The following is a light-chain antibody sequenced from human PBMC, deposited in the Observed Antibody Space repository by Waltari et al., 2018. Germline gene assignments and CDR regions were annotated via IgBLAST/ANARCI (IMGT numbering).Light chain of an antibody. V-gene: IGLV2-14*01. CDR2: NVT. CDR1: SSDVGGYNY. Sequence: QSALTQPASVSGSPGQSITISCTGTSSDVGGYNYVSWYQQHPGEAPKLMIYNVTKRPSGVSNRFSGAKSGNTASLNISGLQAEDEADYYCSSYTSSSTWVFGGGTKLTVL. CDR3: SSYTSSSTWV. J-gene: IGLJ3*02.